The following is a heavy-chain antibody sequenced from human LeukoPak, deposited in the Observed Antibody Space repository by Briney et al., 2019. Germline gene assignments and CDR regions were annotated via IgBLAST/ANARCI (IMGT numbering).Heavy chain of an antibody. J-gene: IGHJ4*02. V-gene: IGHV3-23*01. D-gene: IGHD4-23*01. CDR2: ISSSGGST. CDR3: AKDRGLNDYDGLYYFDY. Sequence: GGSLRLSCAASGFTFNSYAMSWVRQAPGKGLEWVSGISSSGGSTYYADSVKGRFTISRDNSKNTLYLQMNTLRAEDTAVYYCAKDRGLNDYDGLYYFDYWGQGTLVTVS. CDR1: GFTFNSYA.